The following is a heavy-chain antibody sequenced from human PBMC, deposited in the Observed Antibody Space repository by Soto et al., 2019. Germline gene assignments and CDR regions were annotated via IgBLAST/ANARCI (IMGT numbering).Heavy chain of an antibody. Sequence: GGSLRLSCAASGFTFSSYAMSWVRQAPGKGLEWVSAISGSGGGTYYADSVKGRFTISRDNSKNTLYLQMNSLRAEDTAVYYCAKDVHSSSSGPLGFDYWGQGTLVTVSS. CDR3: AKDVHSSSSGPLGFDY. CDR1: GFTFSSYA. CDR2: ISGSGGGT. V-gene: IGHV3-23*01. J-gene: IGHJ4*02. D-gene: IGHD6-6*01.